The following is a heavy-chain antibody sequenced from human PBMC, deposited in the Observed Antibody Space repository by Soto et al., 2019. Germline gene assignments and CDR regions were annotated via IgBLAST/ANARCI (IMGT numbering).Heavy chain of an antibody. CDR2: INPNSGGT. Sequence: QGKLGQPGPGGKKLGASVRVSGKASDNTSPDSNLQWVRQAPGQGLEWMGWINPNSGGTNSAPKFQGRVSMTRDTSISTAYLELSSLRSDDTAVYYCAGTGGISSWGQGTLVIVSS. D-gene: IGHD1-26*01. CDR1: DNTSPDSN. V-gene: IGHV1-2*02. J-gene: IGHJ4*02. CDR3: AGTGGISS.